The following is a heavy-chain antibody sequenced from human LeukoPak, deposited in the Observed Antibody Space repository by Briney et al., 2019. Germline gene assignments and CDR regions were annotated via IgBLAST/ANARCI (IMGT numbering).Heavy chain of an antibody. CDR3: ARVAKLKTSAAAMAFDI. Sequence: ASVKVSCKASGYTFTGYYMHWVRQAPGQGLEWMGWINPNSGDTNYAQKFQGRVTMTRDTSISTAYMELSRLRSDDTAVYYCARVAKLKTSAAAMAFDIWGQGTMVTVSS. J-gene: IGHJ3*02. V-gene: IGHV1-2*02. CDR1: GYTFTGYY. D-gene: IGHD6-13*01. CDR2: INPNSGDT.